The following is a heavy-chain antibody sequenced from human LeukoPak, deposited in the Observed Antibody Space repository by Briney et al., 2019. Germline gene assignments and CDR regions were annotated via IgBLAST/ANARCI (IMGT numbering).Heavy chain of an antibody. D-gene: IGHD1-1*01. V-gene: IGHV3-23*01. CDR3: AKNPRLEGWIYFDS. CDR1: GFTFSSYS. J-gene: IGHJ4*02. CDR2: ISGSGGRI. Sequence: GGSLRLSCAASGFTFSSYSMSWVRQAPGKGLEWVSSISGSGGRIDYADSVKGRFTISRDNSKNTLSLQMNSLTAEDTAVYYCAKNPRLEGWIYFDSWGQGILVTVSS.